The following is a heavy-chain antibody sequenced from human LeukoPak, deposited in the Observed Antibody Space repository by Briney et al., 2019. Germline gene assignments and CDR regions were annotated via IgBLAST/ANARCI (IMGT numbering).Heavy chain of an antibody. CDR2: IYYSGST. CDR1: GGSISSGRYC. V-gene: IGHV4-31*03. Sequence: SETLSLTCTVSGGSISSGRYCWSWIRQPPGKGLEWLGYIYYSGSTYYSPSLKSRVSISADRPKNQFSLNLNSMTAADTAVYYCAREGDSSGWYDYWGQGTLVTVSS. CDR3: AREGDSSGWYDY. J-gene: IGHJ4*02. D-gene: IGHD6-19*01.